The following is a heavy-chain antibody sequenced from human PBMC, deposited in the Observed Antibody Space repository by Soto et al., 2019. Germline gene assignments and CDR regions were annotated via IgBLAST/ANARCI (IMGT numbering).Heavy chain of an antibody. CDR1: GGPFSGFA. CDR2: IFPIFGTA. V-gene: IGHV1-69*12. J-gene: IGHJ6*02. D-gene: IGHD3-22*01. Sequence: QVQLVQSGAEVKKPGSSVRVSCRASGGPFSGFAISWLRQAPGKGLDGRGGIFPIFGTANYAQKFQGRATITADESTSTAYMELSSLRSEDTAVYYCARGYYDSSEYYYYGMDVWGQGTTVTVSS. CDR3: ARGYYDSSEYYYYGMDV.